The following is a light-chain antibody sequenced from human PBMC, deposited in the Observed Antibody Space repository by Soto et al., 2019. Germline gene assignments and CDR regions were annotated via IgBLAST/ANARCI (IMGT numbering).Light chain of an antibody. Sequence: QSVLTQPPAASGTPGQSVTISCTGTKNDIGVYDFGSWHQHHPAKPRRLIIYEVVQRPSGVPDLFAGSKSGNTASLTVSVRQAAEEADYFCKSYAGRNTYVFGSGTKLTVL. CDR3: KSYAGRNTYV. J-gene: IGLJ6*01. V-gene: IGLV2-8*01. CDR1: KNDIGVYDF. CDR2: EVV.